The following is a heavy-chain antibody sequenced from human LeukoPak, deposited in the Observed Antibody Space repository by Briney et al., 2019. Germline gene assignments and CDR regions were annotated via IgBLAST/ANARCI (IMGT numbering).Heavy chain of an antibody. CDR1: GFTFSSYA. CDR3: AKLDAHGYNLDY. Sequence: GRSLRLSCAASGFTFSSYAMNWVRQAPGKGLEWVAFISYDGSNKYYADSVKGRFTISRDNSKNTLYLQMNSLRAEDTAVYYCAKLDAHGYNLDYWGQGTLVTVSS. J-gene: IGHJ4*02. CDR2: ISYDGSNK. V-gene: IGHV3-30-3*02. D-gene: IGHD5-24*01.